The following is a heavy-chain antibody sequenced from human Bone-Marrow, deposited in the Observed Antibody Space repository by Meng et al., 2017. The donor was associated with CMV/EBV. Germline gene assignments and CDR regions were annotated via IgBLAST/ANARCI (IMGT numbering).Heavy chain of an antibody. CDR3: AKMEDSSDFFDY. Sequence: CAAGGFTVSSYAMSWVRQAPGKGLEWVSVIYSGGSRTYYADSGKGRFTISRDNSKNTLYLQMNSLRAEDTAVYYCAKMEDSSDFFDYWGQGTLVTVSS. D-gene: IGHD3-22*01. CDR1: GFTVSSYA. CDR2: IYSGGSRT. V-gene: IGHV3-23*03. J-gene: IGHJ4*02.